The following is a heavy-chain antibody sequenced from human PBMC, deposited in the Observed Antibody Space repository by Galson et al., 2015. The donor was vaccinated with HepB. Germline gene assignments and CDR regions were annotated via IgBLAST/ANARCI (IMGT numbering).Heavy chain of an antibody. CDR2: IYYSGST. D-gene: IGHD3-22*01. V-gene: IGHV4-61*01. CDR3: ARGRSSGYPDAFDI. CDR1: GGSVSSGSYY. Sequence: LSLTCTVSGGSVSSGSYYWSWIRQPPGKGLEWIGYIYYSGSTNYNPSLKSRVTISADTSKNQFSLKLSSVTAADTAVYYCARGRSSGYPDAFDIWGQGTMVTVSS. J-gene: IGHJ3*02.